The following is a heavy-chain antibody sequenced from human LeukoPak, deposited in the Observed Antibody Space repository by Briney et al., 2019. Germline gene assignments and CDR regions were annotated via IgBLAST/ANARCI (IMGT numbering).Heavy chain of an antibody. V-gene: IGHV1-18*01. D-gene: IGHD2-2*01. J-gene: IGHJ4*02. Sequence: ASVKVSCKASGYTFTSYGISWVRQAPGQGLEWMGWISAYNGNTNYAQKLQGRVTMTTDTSTSTAYMELRSLRSDDTAVYYCARGLFWVVSADRYYLDYWGQGTLVTVSS. CDR2: ISAYNGNT. CDR1: GYTFTSYG. CDR3: ARGLFWVVSADRYYLDY.